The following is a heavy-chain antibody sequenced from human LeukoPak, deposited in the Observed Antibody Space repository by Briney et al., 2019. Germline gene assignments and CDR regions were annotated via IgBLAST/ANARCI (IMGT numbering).Heavy chain of an antibody. CDR1: GFTFSSYA. D-gene: IGHD6-19*01. Sequence: GGSLRLSCAASGFTFSSYAMSCVRQATGKGLEWVSVISASGDYTYYADSVKGRFTISRDNSKNTLYLQMNSLRAEDTAVYYCAKDRGYSSGRDFDFWGQGTLVTVSS. V-gene: IGHV3-23*01. CDR3: AKDRGYSSGRDFDF. J-gene: IGHJ4*02. CDR2: ISASGDYT.